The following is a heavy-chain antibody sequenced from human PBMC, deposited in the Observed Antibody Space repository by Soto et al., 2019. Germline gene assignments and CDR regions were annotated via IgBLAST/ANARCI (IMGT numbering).Heavy chain of an antibody. D-gene: IGHD1-1*01. CDR3: AKAPTGTVGY. Sequence: GGSLRLSCAASGFTFSSYGMHWVRQAPGKGLEWVAVISYDGSNKYYAGSVKGRFTISRDNSKNTLYLQMNSLRAEDTAVYYCAKAPTGTVGYWGQGTLVTVSS. J-gene: IGHJ4*02. V-gene: IGHV3-30*18. CDR1: GFTFSSYG. CDR2: ISYDGSNK.